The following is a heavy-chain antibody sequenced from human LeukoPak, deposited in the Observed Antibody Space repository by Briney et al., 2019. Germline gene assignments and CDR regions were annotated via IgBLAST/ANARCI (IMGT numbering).Heavy chain of an antibody. CDR1: GFSFSSHG. V-gene: IGHV3-33*01. J-gene: IGHJ1*01. Sequence: GGSLRLSCAASGFSFSSHGMHWVRQAPGKGLEWVAAIWYDGSNQYYADSVKGRFTISRDNAKNTLYLQMNSLRAEDTAVYYCARGKVAGTTAEYFQHWGQGTLVTVSS. CDR2: IWYDGSNQ. CDR3: ARGKVAGTTAEYFQH. D-gene: IGHD6-19*01.